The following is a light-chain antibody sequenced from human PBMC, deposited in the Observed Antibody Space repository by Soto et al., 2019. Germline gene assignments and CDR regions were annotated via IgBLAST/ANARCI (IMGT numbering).Light chain of an antibody. CDR2: KAS. CDR1: PGNRGW. Sequence: DIQITQAPSTPAASLGNRITITFPAHPGNRGWLAWYQQKPGIAPKLLICKASSLESGVPSRFSGSGSGTEFTLTISSLQPDDFATYYCQQYNSYPWTFGQGTKVEI. V-gene: IGKV1-5*03. J-gene: IGKJ1*01. CDR3: QQYNSYPWT.